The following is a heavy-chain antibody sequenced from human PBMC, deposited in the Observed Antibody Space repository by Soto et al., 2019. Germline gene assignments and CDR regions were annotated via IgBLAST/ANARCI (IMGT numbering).Heavy chain of an antibody. CDR3: AKHKARRYDFWSGYDSPFDY. Sequence: GGSLRLSCAASGFTFSSYAMSWVRQAPGKGLEWVSAISGSGGSTYYADSVKGRFTISRDNSKNTLYLQMNSLRAEDTAVYYCAKHKARRYDFWSGYDSPFDYWGQGTLVTVSS. CDR2: ISGSGGST. J-gene: IGHJ4*02. CDR1: GFTFSSYA. D-gene: IGHD3-3*01. V-gene: IGHV3-23*01.